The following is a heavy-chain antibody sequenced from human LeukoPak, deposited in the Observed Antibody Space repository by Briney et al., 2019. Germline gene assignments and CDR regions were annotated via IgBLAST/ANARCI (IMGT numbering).Heavy chain of an antibody. Sequence: GGSPRLSCAASGFTFSSYSMNGLRAAPGKGLEGVSSICCSSSHIHYADSVKGRFTISRDNAKNSLYLQTNSPRAEDTAVYYCARDFRDRVGATPVWFDPWGQGTLVTVPS. CDR2: ICCSSSHI. J-gene: IGHJ5*02. D-gene: IGHD1-26*01. CDR3: ARDFRDRVGATPVWFDP. V-gene: IGHV3-21*01. CDR1: GFTFSSYS.